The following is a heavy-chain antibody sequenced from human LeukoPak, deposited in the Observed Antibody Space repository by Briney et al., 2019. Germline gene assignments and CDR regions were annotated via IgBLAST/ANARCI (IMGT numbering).Heavy chain of an antibody. CDR1: GFTFSNYG. J-gene: IGHJ4*02. CDR2: IWYDGNTK. D-gene: IGHD3-9*01. CDR3: VRGVLTGGHSFDS. Sequence: GRSLRLSCAASGFTFSNYGMHWVRQSPGKGLEWVSVIWYDGNTKYYADSVKGRFTISRDNPKNTLYLQMNSLRAEDTAVYYCVRGVLTGGHSFDSWGQGTLVTVSS. V-gene: IGHV3-33*01.